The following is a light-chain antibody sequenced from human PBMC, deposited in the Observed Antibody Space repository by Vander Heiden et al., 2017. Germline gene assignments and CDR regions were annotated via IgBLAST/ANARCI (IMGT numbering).Light chain of an antibody. V-gene: IGKV3-20*01. CDR2: DAS. J-gene: IGKJ1*01. Sequence: EIVLTQSPGTPSLSPGERATLSCRVSQSVSSHYLAWYQKKPGQAPRLLMYDASSRAAGISDRFSGSGSGTDFTLTIARLEPEDFAVYYCQQNRTFGQGTKVEIK. CDR3: QQNRT. CDR1: QSVSSHY.